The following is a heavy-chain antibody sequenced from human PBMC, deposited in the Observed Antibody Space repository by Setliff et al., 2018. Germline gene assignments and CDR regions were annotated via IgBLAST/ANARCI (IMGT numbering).Heavy chain of an antibody. CDR3: ARFGGSCSSSSCYASDL. CDR1: GYTFTNFG. J-gene: IGHJ3*01. Sequence: ASVKVSCKASGYTFTNFGFHWLRQAPGQGLEWMAMIITSTGKTSYAQKFQGRVTVTTDTYTGTGYMELRSLRSDDTAMYFCARFGGSCSSSSCYASDLWGQGTMVTGSS. V-gene: IGHV1-18*01. CDR2: IITSTGKT. D-gene: IGHD2-2*01.